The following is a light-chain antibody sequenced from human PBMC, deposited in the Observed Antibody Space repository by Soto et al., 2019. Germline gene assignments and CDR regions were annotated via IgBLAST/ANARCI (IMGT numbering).Light chain of an antibody. CDR2: GAS. CDR3: QQYIHWPWT. V-gene: IGKV3-15*01. J-gene: IGKJ1*01. CDR1: QSVSSN. Sequence: EIVMTQSPVTLPVSPGERATLSCRASQSVSSNLAWYQQKPGQAPSLLIYGASTRATGIPARFSGSGSGTEFTLTINSLQSEDFAFYYCQQYIHWPWTFGQGTKVEIK.